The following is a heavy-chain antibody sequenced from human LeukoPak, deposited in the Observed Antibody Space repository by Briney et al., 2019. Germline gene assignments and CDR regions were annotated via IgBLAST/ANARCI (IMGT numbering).Heavy chain of an antibody. CDR3: ARTPAGPPYYYMDV. CDR2: IYYSGST. D-gene: IGHD6-13*01. CDR1: GGSFSSYY. V-gene: IGHV4-59*01. Sequence: SETLSLTCAVYGGSFSSYYWSWIRQPPGKGLEWIGYIYYSGSTNYNPSLRRRVTISVDTSRNQFSLQLNSVTAADTAVCYCARTPAGPPYYYMDVWGKGTTVTVSS. J-gene: IGHJ6*03.